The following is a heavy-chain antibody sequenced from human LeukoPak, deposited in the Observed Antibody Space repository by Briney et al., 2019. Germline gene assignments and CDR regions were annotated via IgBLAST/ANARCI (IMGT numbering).Heavy chain of an antibody. D-gene: IGHD2-15*01. V-gene: IGHV3-73*01. CDR2: IRSKANGYTT. CDR1: GFTFSGSA. Sequence: GESLRLSCAASGFTFSGSAMHWVRQASGKGLEWVGRIRSKANGYTTAYGASVKGRFTISRDDSQRATYVQMNSLKIEDTAVYYCTRLAGGDAFDIWGPGTMVTVSS. CDR3: TRLAGGDAFDI. J-gene: IGHJ3*02.